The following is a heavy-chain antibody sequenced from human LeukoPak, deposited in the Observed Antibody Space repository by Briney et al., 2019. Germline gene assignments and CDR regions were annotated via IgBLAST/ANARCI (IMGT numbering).Heavy chain of an antibody. J-gene: IGHJ4*02. CDR3: ARDHMTTVTTLNY. V-gene: IGHV3-30-3*01. D-gene: IGHD4-11*01. Sequence: GGSLRLSCAASGFTFSSYAMHWVRQAPGKGLEWVAVISYDGSNKYYADSVKGRFTISRDNSKSTLYLQMNSLRAEDTAVYYCARDHMTTVTTLNYWGQGTLVTVSS. CDR1: GFTFSSYA. CDR2: ISYDGSNK.